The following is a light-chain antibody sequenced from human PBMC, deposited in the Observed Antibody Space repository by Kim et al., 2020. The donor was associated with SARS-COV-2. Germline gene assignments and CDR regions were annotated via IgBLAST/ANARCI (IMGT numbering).Light chain of an antibody. J-gene: IGLJ3*02. CDR3: QSYDSTNPWV. CDR2: EDD. CDR1: SGSIASSY. V-gene: IGLV6-57*01. Sequence: KTVPISCTRSSGSIASSYVQWFQQRPGSTPTTVIYEDDQRPSGVPDRFSGSIDSSSNSASLTISGLETEDEADYYCQSYDSTNPWVFGGGTQLTVL.